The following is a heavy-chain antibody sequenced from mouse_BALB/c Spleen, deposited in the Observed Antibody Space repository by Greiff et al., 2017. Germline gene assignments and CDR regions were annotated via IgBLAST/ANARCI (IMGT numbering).Heavy chain of an antibody. D-gene: IGHD1-1*01. V-gene: IGHV3-8*02. CDR1: GDSITSGY. CDR3: ARYVTTVVAPFDY. Sequence: EVKLMESGPSLVKPSQTLSLTCSVTGDSITSGYWNWIRKFPGNKLEYMGYISYSGSTYYNPSLKSRISITRDTSKNQYYLQLNSVTTEDTATYYCARYVTTVVAPFDYWGQGTTLTVSS. CDR2: ISYSGST. J-gene: IGHJ2*01.